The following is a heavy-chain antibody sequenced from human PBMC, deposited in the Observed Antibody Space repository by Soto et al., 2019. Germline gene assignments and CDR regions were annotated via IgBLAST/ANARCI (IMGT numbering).Heavy chain of an antibody. D-gene: IGHD6-19*01. CDR3: ARYSSGWNEGRYYYGMDV. V-gene: IGHV4-30-4*01. CDR2: IYYSGST. J-gene: IGHJ6*02. CDR1: GGSISSGDYY. Sequence: SETLSLTCTVSGGSISSGDYYWSWIRQPPGKGLEWIGYIYYSGSTYYNPSLKSRVTISVDRSKNQFSLKLSSVTAADTAVYYCARYSSGWNEGRYYYGMDVCGQGTTVTVSS.